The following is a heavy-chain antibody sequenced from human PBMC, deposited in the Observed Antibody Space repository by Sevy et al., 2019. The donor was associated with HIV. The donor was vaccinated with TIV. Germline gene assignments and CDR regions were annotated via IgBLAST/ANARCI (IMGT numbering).Heavy chain of an antibody. D-gene: IGHD3-3*02. CDR3: ARGLALGY. Sequence: TLSLTCSVSDGSISTYYWNWIRQPPGKGLEWIGSIQHSGSTNYSPSLKSRVTISVDTSKNQFSLNLSSVTAADTAVYFCARGLALGYWGQGTLVTVSS. CDR1: DGSISTYY. V-gene: IGHV4-59*01. J-gene: IGHJ4*02. CDR2: IQHSGST.